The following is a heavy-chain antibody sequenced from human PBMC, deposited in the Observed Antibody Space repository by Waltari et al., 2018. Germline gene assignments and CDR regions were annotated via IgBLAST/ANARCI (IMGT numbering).Heavy chain of an antibody. J-gene: IGHJ5*02. CDR1: GYSISSGYY. V-gene: IGHV4-38-2*02. CDR2: IYHSGST. D-gene: IGHD3-22*01. Sequence: QVQLQESGPGLVKPSETLSLTCAVSGYSISSGYYWGWIRQPPGKGLEWIGSIYHSGSTYYNPSLKSRVTISVDTSTNQFSLKLSSVTAADTAVYYCARETRNYYYSRGWFDPWGQGTLVTVSS. CDR3: ARETRNYYYSRGWFDP.